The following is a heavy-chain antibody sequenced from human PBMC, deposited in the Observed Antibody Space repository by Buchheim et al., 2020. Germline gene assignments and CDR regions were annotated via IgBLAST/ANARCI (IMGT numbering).Heavy chain of an antibody. J-gene: IGHJ3*02. CDR1: GGSISSGGYS. CDR3: ARELMYYYDSSGYPRAGAFDI. V-gene: IGHV4-30-2*01. D-gene: IGHD3-22*01. CDR2: IYHSGST. Sequence: QLQLQESGSGLVKPSQTLSLTCAVSGGSISSGGYSWSWIRQPPGKGLEWIGYIYHSGSTYYNPSLKSRVTISVDRCKNQFSLKLSSVTAADTAVYYCARELMYYYDSSGYPRAGAFDIWGQGT.